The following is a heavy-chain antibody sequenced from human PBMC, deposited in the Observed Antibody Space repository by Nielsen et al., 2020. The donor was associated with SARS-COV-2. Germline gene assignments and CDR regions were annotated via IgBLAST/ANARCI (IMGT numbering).Heavy chain of an antibody. J-gene: IGHJ6*02. D-gene: IGHD3-16*01. V-gene: IGHV3-33*08. CDR2: IWYDGSNK. CDR1: GFTFSSYW. Sequence: GESLKISCAASGFTFSSYWMSWVRQAPGKGLEWVAVIWYDGSNKYYADSVKGRFTISRDNSKNTLYLQMNSLRAEDTAVYYCARDGAVVWGQGTTVTVSS. CDR3: ARDGAVV.